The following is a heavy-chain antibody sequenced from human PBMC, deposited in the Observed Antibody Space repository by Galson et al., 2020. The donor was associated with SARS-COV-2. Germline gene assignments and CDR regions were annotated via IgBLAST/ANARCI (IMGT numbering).Heavy chain of an antibody. J-gene: IGHJ4*02. CDR1: GFSLSTSGMC. Sequence: SGPTLMQPPQTPTLPCTFPGFSLSTSGMCVSWLRPPPGKALEWLALIDWDDDKYYSTSLKTRLTLFKDTSKTQVVLTMTNMDPVDTAAYYCARTRYYDDSSGCPLDYVDYWGQGTLVTVSS. CDR3: ARTRYYDDSSGCPLDYVDY. CDR2: IDWDDDK. D-gene: IGHD3-22*01. V-gene: IGHV2-70*01.